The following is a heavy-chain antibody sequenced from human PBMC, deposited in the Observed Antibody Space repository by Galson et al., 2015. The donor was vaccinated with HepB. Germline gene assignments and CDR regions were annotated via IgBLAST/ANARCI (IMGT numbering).Heavy chain of an antibody. CDR1: GFTFSSYA. CDR2: ISGSGGST. Sequence: SLRLSCAASGFTFSSYAMSWVRQAPGKGLEWVSAISGSGGSTYYADSVKGRFTISRDNSKNTLYLQMNSLRAEDTAVYYCAKRGYRADILTGYYLDYWGQGTLVTVSS. V-gene: IGHV3-23*01. CDR3: AKRGYRADILTGYYLDY. D-gene: IGHD3-9*01. J-gene: IGHJ4*02.